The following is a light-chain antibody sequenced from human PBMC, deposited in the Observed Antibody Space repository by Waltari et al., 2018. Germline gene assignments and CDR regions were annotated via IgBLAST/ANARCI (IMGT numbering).Light chain of an antibody. Sequence: EIVLTPSPGTLALSPGERATLSCRASQSVGRALAWYQQKPGQAPRLLIYDASSRATGISDKFSGSGSVTDFSLTINRVEPEDFAVYFCQMYVRLPVTFGQGTKVEVK. CDR2: DAS. CDR1: QSVGRA. CDR3: QMYVRLPVT. J-gene: IGKJ1*01. V-gene: IGKV3-20*01.